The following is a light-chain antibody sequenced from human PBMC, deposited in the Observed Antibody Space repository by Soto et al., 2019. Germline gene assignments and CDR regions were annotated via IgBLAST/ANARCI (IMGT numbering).Light chain of an antibody. J-gene: IGKJ2*01. Sequence: TQSPSTLSGSVGDRVTITCRASQTISSWLAWYQQKPGQAPRLLIYGASSRATGIPDRFSGSGSGTDFTLTISRLEPEDFAVYYCQQYGSSPMYTFGQGTKLEIK. V-gene: IGKV3-20*01. CDR2: GAS. CDR3: QQYGSSPMYT. CDR1: QTISSW.